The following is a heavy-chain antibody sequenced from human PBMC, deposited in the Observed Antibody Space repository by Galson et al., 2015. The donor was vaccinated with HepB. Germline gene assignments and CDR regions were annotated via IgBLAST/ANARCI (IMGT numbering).Heavy chain of an antibody. J-gene: IGHJ4*02. V-gene: IGHV7-4-1*02. Sequence: SVKVSCKASGYTFTDHAINWVRQAPGQGLEWMGWINTNTGNTRFAQDFTGRFAFSLDTSVSTAYLQISGLKADDTALYYCVRGSSNFDVWGQGTLVTVSS. CDR3: VRGSSNFDV. CDR1: GYTFTDHA. D-gene: IGHD6-19*01. CDR2: INTNTGNT.